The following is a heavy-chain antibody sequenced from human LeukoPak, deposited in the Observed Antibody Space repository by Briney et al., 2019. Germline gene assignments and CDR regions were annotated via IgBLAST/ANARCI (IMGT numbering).Heavy chain of an antibody. J-gene: IGHJ4*02. CDR2: IIPIFGTA. CDR3: ATGTDSSGYWVYFDY. Sequence: SVKVSCKASGGTFSSYAISWVRQAPGQGLEWMGGIIPIFGTANYAQKFQGRVTITRNTSISTAYMELSSLRSEDTAVYYCATGTDSSGYWVYFDYWGQGTLVTVSS. CDR1: GGTFSSYA. D-gene: IGHD3-22*01. V-gene: IGHV1-69*05.